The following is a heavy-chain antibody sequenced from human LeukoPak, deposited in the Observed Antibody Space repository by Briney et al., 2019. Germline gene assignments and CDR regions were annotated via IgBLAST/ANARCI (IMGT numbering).Heavy chain of an antibody. D-gene: IGHD4-17*01. CDR2: ISRISRTI. CDR1: GFTFSSYS. J-gene: IGHJ4*02. CDR3: ARDRLGDYGDYWGFDY. Sequence: GGSLRLSCAASGFTFSSYSMNWVRQAPGKGLEWVSYISRISRTIYYADSVKGRFTISRDNAKNSLYLQMDSLRDEDTAVYYCARDRLGDYGDYWGFDYWGQGTLVTVSS. V-gene: IGHV3-48*02.